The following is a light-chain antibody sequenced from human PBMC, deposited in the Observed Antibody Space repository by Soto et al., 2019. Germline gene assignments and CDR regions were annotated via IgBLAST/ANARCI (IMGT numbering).Light chain of an antibody. Sequence: IVMTQSPDSLDVSLGERATINCKSSQTVLYRSNNMNYLSWYQQKPGQPPKLLIYWASTRESGVPDRFSGSGSGTDFTLTISSLQAEDVAVYYCQQYYSSPRTFGGGTKVDIK. V-gene: IGKV4-1*01. CDR2: WAS. J-gene: IGKJ4*01. CDR3: QQYYSSPRT. CDR1: QTVLYRSNNMNY.